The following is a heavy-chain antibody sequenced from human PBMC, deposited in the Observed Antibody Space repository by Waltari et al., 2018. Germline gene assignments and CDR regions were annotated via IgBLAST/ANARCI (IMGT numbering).Heavy chain of an antibody. D-gene: IGHD3-3*01. CDR1: GFPFSSYA. Sequence: EVQLLESGGGLVQPGGSLRLSCAASGFPFSSYAMSWVRQAPGKGLEWVSVIYSGGSTYYADSVKGRFTISRDNSKNTLYLQMNSLRAEDTAVYYCANVRFLEWLYPVDYWGQGTLVTVSS. CDR2: IYSGGST. V-gene: IGHV3-23*03. J-gene: IGHJ4*02. CDR3: ANVRFLEWLYPVDY.